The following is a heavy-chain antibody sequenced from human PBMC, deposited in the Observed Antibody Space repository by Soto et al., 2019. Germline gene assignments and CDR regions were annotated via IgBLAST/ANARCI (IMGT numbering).Heavy chain of an antibody. V-gene: IGHV3-53*01. Sequence: EVQLVESGGQLMQRWGSLTLSCAASGFTVRSSTMSWVRQVPGKGLEWVAGVHSASNTYYADSVKGRVTISRDTSQNTLYLRLTSLRVDDTSVYYCVRENGNSNAYYFDSWGQGSLVTVSS. J-gene: IGHJ4*02. CDR3: VRENGNSNAYYFDS. D-gene: IGHD2-8*01. CDR1: GFTVRSST. CDR2: VHSASNT.